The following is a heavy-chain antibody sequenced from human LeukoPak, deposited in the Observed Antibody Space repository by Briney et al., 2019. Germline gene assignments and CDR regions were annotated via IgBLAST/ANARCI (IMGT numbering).Heavy chain of an antibody. Sequence: GASVKVSCKASGYTFTSYDINWVRQAPGQGLEWMGWINPNSGGTNYAQKFQGRVTMTRDTSISTAYMELSRLRSDDTAVYYCARDLRYFDWLLRGTYFDYWGQGTLVTVSS. CDR2: INPNSGGT. J-gene: IGHJ4*02. V-gene: IGHV1-2*02. D-gene: IGHD3-9*01. CDR3: ARDLRYFDWLLRGTYFDY. CDR1: GYTFTSYD.